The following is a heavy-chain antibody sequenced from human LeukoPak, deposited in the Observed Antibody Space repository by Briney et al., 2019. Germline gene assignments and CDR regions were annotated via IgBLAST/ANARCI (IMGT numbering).Heavy chain of an antibody. CDR2: TYYRSKWYN. J-gene: IGHJ5*02. Sequence: SQTLSLTCAVSGDSVSSNSAAWNWIRQSPSRGLEWLGRTYYRSKWYNDYAVSVKSRITVNPDTSKNQFSLQLNSVTPEDTAVYYRARAVKNGNWFDPWGQGTLVTVSS. CDR1: GDSVSSNSAA. CDR3: ARAVKNGNWFDP. V-gene: IGHV6-1*01. D-gene: IGHD4-17*01.